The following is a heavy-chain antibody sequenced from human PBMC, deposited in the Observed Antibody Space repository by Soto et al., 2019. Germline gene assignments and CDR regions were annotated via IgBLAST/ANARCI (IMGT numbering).Heavy chain of an antibody. CDR2: IYYSGRT. Sequence: PSETLSLTCIVSCESISSSSYYWGWIRQPPGKGLEWIGSIYYSGRTYYNPPFKSRVTISIDTSKNQFSLKLSSVTATDTAVYYCARQRTTVVTQAYFDHWGQGALVTVSS. D-gene: IGHD2-21*02. CDR3: ARQRTTVVTQAYFDH. J-gene: IGHJ4*02. V-gene: IGHV4-39*01. CDR1: CESISSSSYY.